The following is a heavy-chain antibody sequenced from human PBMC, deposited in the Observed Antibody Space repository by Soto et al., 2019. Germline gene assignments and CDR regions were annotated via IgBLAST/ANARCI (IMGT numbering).Heavy chain of an antibody. Sequence: SETLSLTCTVSGGSISSGGYYWSWIRQHPGKGLEWIGYIYYSGSTYYNPSLKSRVTISVDTSKNQFSLKLSSVTAADTAVYYCARDMGHNGDFSYYGMDVWGQGTTVTVSS. CDR3: ARDMGHNGDFSYYGMDV. D-gene: IGHD4-17*01. V-gene: IGHV4-31*03. CDR1: GGSISSGGYY. J-gene: IGHJ6*02. CDR2: IYYSGST.